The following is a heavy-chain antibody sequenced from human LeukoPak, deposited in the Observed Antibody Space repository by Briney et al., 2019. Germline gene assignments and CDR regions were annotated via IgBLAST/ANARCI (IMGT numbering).Heavy chain of an antibody. J-gene: IGHJ6*03. Sequence: GGSLRLSCAASGFTFSSYAMSWVRQAPGKGLEWVSVISGSGGSTNYADSVKGRFTISRDNSKNMLYLQMNSLRAEDTAVYYCAKTPASGSSSWYYHYYMDVWGKGTTVTVSS. V-gene: IGHV3-23*01. CDR1: GFTFSSYA. CDR3: AKTPASGSSSWYYHYYMDV. D-gene: IGHD6-13*01. CDR2: ISGSGGST.